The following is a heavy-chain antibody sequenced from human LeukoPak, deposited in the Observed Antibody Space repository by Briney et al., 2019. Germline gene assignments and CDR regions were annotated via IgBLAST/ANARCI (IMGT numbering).Heavy chain of an antibody. V-gene: IGHV1-2*02. CDR3: AREGWSTSGGDPLRGYCGMDV. CDR2: INPNSGGT. D-gene: IGHD2-21*01. CDR1: GYTFTGYY. Sequence: ASVKVSCKASGYTFTGYYMHWVRQAPGQGLEWMGWINPNSGGTNYAQKFQGRVTMTRDTSISTAYMELSRLRSDDTAVYYCAREGWSTSGGDPLRGYCGMDVWGQGTTVTVSS. J-gene: IGHJ6*02.